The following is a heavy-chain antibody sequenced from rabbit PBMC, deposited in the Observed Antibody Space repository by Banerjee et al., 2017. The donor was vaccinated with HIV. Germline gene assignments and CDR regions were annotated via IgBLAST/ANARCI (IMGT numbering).Heavy chain of an antibody. Sequence: QEQLEESGGDLVQPEGSLTLTCKASGFTLSSYWMWWVRQAPGKGLEWIACIGAGSSGTTYYASWAKGRFTISKTSSTTVTLQMTSLTAADTATYFCARDLTGVTGWNFNLWGQGTLVTVS. CDR3: ARDLTGVTGWNFNL. D-gene: IGHD7-1*01. J-gene: IGHJ4*01. CDR1: GFTLSSYW. V-gene: IGHV1S45*01. CDR2: IGAGSSGTT.